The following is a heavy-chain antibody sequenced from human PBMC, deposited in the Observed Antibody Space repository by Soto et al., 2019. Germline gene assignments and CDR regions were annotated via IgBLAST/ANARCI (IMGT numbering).Heavy chain of an antibody. J-gene: IGHJ4*02. Sequence: GGSLRLSCAASGFTFSSYNMNWVRQAPGKGLEWVSYISSSGSTIYYADSVKGRFTISRDNAKNSLYLQMNSPRAEDTAVYYCARVAYYYDSSGYFYWGQGTLVTVSS. CDR3: ARVAYYYDSSGYFY. CDR1: GFTFSSYN. CDR2: ISSSGSTI. V-gene: IGHV3-48*01. D-gene: IGHD3-22*01.